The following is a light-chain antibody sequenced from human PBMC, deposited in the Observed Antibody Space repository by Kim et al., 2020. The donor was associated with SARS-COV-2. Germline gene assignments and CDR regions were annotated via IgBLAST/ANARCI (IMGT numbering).Light chain of an antibody. J-gene: IGKJ2*01. V-gene: IGKV1-27*01. CDR1: QGISNY. CDR2: SAS. Sequence: SGGEIVPITCPASQGISNYFAWYQQKPGKVPKLLIYSASTLQSWVPSRFRGSGSGTDFTLTISSLQPEYFSTYYCQKYNNAPYTFGQGTKLEI. CDR3: QKYNNAPYT.